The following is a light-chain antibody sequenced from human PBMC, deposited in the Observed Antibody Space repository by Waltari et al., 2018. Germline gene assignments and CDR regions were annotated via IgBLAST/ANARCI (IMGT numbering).Light chain of an antibody. CDR3: MQALQTPFT. J-gene: IGKJ3*01. Sequence: QSLLHSNGYNYLDWYLQKPGQSPQLLIDLGSNRASGVPDRFSGGGSGTDFTLKISRVEAEDVGVYYCMQALQTPFTFGPGTKVDIK. V-gene: IGKV2-28*01. CDR1: QSLLHSNGYNY. CDR2: LGS.